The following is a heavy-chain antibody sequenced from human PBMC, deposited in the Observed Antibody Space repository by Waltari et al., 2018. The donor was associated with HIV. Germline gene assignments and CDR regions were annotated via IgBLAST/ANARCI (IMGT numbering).Heavy chain of an antibody. J-gene: IGHJ4*02. CDR1: GLTFSSYR. CDR3: ASLYNYVWGSPPPFDY. CDR2: INSDGSST. Sequence: EVQLVESGGGLVQPGGSLRLPCEASGLTFSSYRLPWVRQAPGKGLVWVSRINSDGSSTNYADSVKGRFTISRDNAKNTVYLQMNSLRAEDTALYYCASLYNYVWGSPPPFDYWGQGTLVTVSS. V-gene: IGHV3-74*01. D-gene: IGHD3-16*01.